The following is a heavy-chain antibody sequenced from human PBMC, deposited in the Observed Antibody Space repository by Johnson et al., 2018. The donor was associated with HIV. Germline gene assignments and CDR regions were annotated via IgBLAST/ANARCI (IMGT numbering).Heavy chain of an antibody. D-gene: IGHD3-16*01. Sequence: QVQLVESGGGLVQPGRSLRLSCAASGFTFSSYAMHWVRQAPGKGLEWVAVMWYDGSNKYYADSVKGRFTISRDTSKNTVYLQMNSLRAEDTAIYYCAKCIWGRSLIDAFDIWGQGTMVIVSS. J-gene: IGHJ3*02. V-gene: IGHV3-33*03. CDR1: GFTFSSYA. CDR3: AKCIWGRSLIDAFDI. CDR2: MWYDGSNK.